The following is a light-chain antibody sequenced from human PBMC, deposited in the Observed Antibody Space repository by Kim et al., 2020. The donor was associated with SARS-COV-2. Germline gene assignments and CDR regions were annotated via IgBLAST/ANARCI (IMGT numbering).Light chain of an antibody. V-gene: IGLV2-18*02. CDR2: EVS. Sequence: GHSVTTSCTGACSDGGSAIAVSWYEQTPGTAPKLWIYEVSNPTSWVPDRFSGSKAGNKASLTISGLQAEDEPDYYSSSYASSRTWVFGGGTQLTVL. CDR3: SSYASSRTWV. CDR1: CSDGGSAIA. J-gene: IGLJ3*02.